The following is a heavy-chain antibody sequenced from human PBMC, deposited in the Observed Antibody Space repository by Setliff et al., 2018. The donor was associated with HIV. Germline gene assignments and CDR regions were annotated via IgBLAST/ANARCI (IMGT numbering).Heavy chain of an antibody. CDR1: GFTLSNNY. J-gene: IGHJ5*02. V-gene: IGHV3-53*01. CDR3: AKGVKWLDP. D-gene: IGHD3-16*01. CDR2: IYSDGRT. Sequence: GGSLRLSCAASGFTLSNNYMTWVRQAPGKGLEWVSFIYSDGRTYYAESVKGRFTISRDDSKNTLYLQMHSLRVEDTAAYYCAKGVKWLDPWGQGIQVTVSS.